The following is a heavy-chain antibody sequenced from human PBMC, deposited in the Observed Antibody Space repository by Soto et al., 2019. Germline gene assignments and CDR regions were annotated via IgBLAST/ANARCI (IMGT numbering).Heavy chain of an antibody. V-gene: IGHV3-33*01. J-gene: IGHJ4*02. D-gene: IGHD3-10*01. CDR1: GFIFSNYA. Sequence: GGSLRLSCAASGFIFSNYAMHWVRQAPGQGLEWVALIWSDGSYENYAESVKGRFTISRDNSKNTLYVQMNSLRVEDTAVYFCARGTGSGSFLIDYWGQGTLVTVSS. CDR3: ARGTGSGSFLIDY. CDR2: IWSDGSYE.